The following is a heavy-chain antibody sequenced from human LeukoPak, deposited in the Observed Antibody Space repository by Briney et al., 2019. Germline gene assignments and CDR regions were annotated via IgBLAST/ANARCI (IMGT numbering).Heavy chain of an antibody. D-gene: IGHD6-6*01. CDR3: ARGIAARLKNYYYYGMDV. CDR2: INHSGST. Sequence: SETLSLTCAVYGGSFSGYYWSWIRQPPGKGLEWIGEINHSGSTNYNPPLKSRVTISVDTSKNQFSLKLSSVTAADTAVYYCARGIAARLKNYYYYGMDVWGQGTTVTVSS. V-gene: IGHV4-34*01. J-gene: IGHJ6*02. CDR1: GGSFSGYY.